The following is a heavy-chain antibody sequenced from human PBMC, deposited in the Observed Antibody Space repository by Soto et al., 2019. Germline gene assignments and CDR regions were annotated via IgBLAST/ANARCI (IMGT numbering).Heavy chain of an antibody. D-gene: IGHD1-1*01. V-gene: IGHV4-39*02. CDR2: IYQSGSA. CDR1: GASIINSSYY. Sequence: SETLSLTCSVSGASIINSSYYWGWLRQTPGKGLEWIASIYQSGSAYYTSSLKSRVTIAVDTSKNRFSLKLTSVTAADTGVYYCSGGGVAAGGTFLENGDQETLLDAST. J-gene: IGHJ4*02. CDR3: SGGGVAAGGTFLEN.